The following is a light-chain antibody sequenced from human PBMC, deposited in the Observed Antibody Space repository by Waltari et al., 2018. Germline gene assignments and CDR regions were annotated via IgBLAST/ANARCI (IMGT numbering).Light chain of an antibody. Sequence: DIQMTQSPYSLSAYVGDRVTITCRTSLGIGNYLAWYQQKPGTVPRLLIYAASTVQSGVPSRFSGSGSGTHFTLTITSLQAEDVATYYCQKYNGALRTFGGGTKVEI. J-gene: IGKJ4*01. CDR1: LGIGNY. CDR2: AAS. V-gene: IGKV1-27*01. CDR3: QKYNGALRT.